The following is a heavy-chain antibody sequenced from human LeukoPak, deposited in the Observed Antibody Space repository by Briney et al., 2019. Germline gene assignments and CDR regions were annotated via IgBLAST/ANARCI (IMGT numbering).Heavy chain of an antibody. J-gene: IGHJ6*02. CDR1: GGTFSSYA. D-gene: IGHD4-11*01. V-gene: IGHV1-69*04. CDR2: IIPILGIA. CDR3: ARDRSPTVTTGFYYYGMDV. Sequence: ALVEVSCKTSGGTFSSYAISWVRQAPGQGLEWMGRIIPILGIANYAQKFQGRVTITADKSTSTAYMELSSLRSEDTAVYYCARDRSPTVTTGFYYYGMDVWGQGTTVTVSS.